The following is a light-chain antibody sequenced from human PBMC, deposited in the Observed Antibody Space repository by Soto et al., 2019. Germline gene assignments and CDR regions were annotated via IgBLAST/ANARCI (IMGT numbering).Light chain of an antibody. CDR1: QSARSS. CDR2: GAS. J-gene: IGKJ4*01. V-gene: IGKV3-15*01. CDR3: LQRSNWPLT. Sequence: EIVMTQSPATLSVSPGERATLSCRASQSARSSLAWYQQKPGQAPRLLIYGASTRATGIPARFSGSGSGTDFTLTISSLEPEDFALYYCLQRSNWPLTFGGGTKVDIK.